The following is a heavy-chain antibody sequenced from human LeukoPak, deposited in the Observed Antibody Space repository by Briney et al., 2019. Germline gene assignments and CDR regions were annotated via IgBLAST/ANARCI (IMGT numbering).Heavy chain of an antibody. CDR3: AKDWTSHNGVYDCLDF. D-gene: IGHD3-16*01. Sequence: GGSLRLSCAASGFSFDVHAMTWVRQAPGKGPEWVATIGGPAETFYADSVRGRFTISRDNTRYTLYLQMNRLRAEDSALYYCAKDWTSHNGVYDCLDFWGQGTQVTVSS. CDR1: GFSFDVHA. J-gene: IGHJ4*02. V-gene: IGHV3-23*01. CDR2: IGGPAET.